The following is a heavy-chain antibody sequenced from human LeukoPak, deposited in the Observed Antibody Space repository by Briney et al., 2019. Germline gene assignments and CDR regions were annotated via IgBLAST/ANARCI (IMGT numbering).Heavy chain of an antibody. Sequence: GGSLRLSCAGSGFPFSNYWMAWVRQAPGQGLEWVANMKEDGGEINYVDSVKGRFTISRDNAKNSLDLQMNSLRVDDTAVYYCVRDRGYSTFDYWGQGTLVIVSS. J-gene: IGHJ4*02. CDR1: GFPFSNYW. CDR2: MKEDGGEI. V-gene: IGHV3-7*01. CDR3: VRDRGYSTFDY. D-gene: IGHD4-23*01.